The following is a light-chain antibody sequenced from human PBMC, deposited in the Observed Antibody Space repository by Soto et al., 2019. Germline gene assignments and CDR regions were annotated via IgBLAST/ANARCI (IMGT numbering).Light chain of an antibody. Sequence: DIQLTASPSSLSASVGDRVTITCQASQDISNYLNWYQQKPGKAPKLLIYDASNWETGVPSRFSGSGSGTDFTFTISSLQPEDIATYYCQQYDNLPLTFGGGTKVEIK. CDR1: QDISNY. CDR2: DAS. V-gene: IGKV1-33*01. J-gene: IGKJ4*01. CDR3: QQYDNLPLT.